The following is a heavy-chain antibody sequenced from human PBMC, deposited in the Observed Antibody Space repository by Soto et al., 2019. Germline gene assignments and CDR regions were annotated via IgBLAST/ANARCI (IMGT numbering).Heavy chain of an antibody. CDR1: GYTFTSYA. CDR3: WAGAGAAADTVD. J-gene: IGHJ4*02. Sequence: GASVKVSCEACGYTFTSYAMHWVRQAPGQRLEWVGWINAGNGNTKYSQKFQGRVTITRDTSASTAYMELGSRRSEDAAGYYCWAGAGAAADTVDWGQGTLVTVSS. V-gene: IGHV1-3*01. D-gene: IGHD6-13*01. CDR2: INAGNGNT.